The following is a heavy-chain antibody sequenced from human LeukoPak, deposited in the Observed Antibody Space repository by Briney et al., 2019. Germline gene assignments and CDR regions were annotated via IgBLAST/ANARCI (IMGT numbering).Heavy chain of an antibody. D-gene: IGHD6-19*01. J-gene: IGHJ6*02. V-gene: IGHV3-30*04. CDR2: ISYDGSNK. Sequence: PGGSLRLSCAASGSAFSSYAMHWVRQAPGKGLEWVAVISYDGSNKYYADSVKGRFTISRDNSKNTLYLQMNSLRAEDTAVYYCARDRVAVATYYYYGMDVWGQGTTVTVSS. CDR1: GSAFSSYA. CDR3: ARDRVAVATYYYYGMDV.